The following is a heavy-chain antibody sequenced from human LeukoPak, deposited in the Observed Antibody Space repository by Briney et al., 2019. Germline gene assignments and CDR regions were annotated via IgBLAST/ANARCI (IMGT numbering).Heavy chain of an antibody. J-gene: IGHJ5*02. CDR1: GGSISSYY. V-gene: IGHV4-59*01. D-gene: IGHD6-19*01. CDR3: ARVDSSGWYGGYNWFDP. Sequence: NPSETLSLTCTVSGGSISSYYWSWIRQPPGKGLEWIGYIYYSGSTNYNPSLKSRVTISVDTSKNQFSLKLSSVTAADTAVYYCARVDSSGWYGGYNWFDPWGQGTLVTVSS. CDR2: IYYSGST.